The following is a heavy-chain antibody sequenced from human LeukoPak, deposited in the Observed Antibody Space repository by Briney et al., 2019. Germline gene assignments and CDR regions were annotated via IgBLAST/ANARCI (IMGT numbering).Heavy chain of an antibody. CDR2: ISSSSSYI. J-gene: IGHJ6*02. CDR1: GFTFSSYS. V-gene: IGHV3-21*01. CDR3: ARDYYGSGSYYNDYYYYGMDV. Sequence: GGSLRLSCAASGFTFSSYSMNWVRQAPGKGLEWVSSISSSSSYIYYADSVKGRFTISRDNAKNSLYLQMNSLRAEDTAVYYCARDYYGSGSYYNDYYYYGMDVWGQGTTVTVS. D-gene: IGHD3-10*01.